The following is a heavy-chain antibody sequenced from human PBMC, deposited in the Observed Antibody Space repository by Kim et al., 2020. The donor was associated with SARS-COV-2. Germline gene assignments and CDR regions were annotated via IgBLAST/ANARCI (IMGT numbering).Heavy chain of an antibody. CDR3: ARVVTIFGVVCWFDP. Sequence: DPVKGRFTISRDNAKNSLYLQMNSLRAEDTAVYYCARVVTIFGVVCWFDPWGQGTLVTVSS. V-gene: IGHV3-7*01. J-gene: IGHJ5*02. D-gene: IGHD3-3*01.